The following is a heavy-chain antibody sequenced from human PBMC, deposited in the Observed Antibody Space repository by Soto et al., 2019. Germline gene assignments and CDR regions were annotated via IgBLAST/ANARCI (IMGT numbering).Heavy chain of an antibody. D-gene: IGHD2-2*01. CDR1: GGTVSSYA. Sequence: QGQLVQSGAEVKKPGSSVKVSCKASGGTVSSYAISWVRQAPGQGLECMGGIIPISGTANYAQKFQGRVTITADESTSTAYMELSSLRSEDTAVYYCARSQGSSTSLEIYYYYYYGMDVWGQGTTVTVSS. V-gene: IGHV1-69*01. J-gene: IGHJ6*02. CDR2: IIPISGTA. CDR3: ARSQGSSTSLEIYYYYYYGMDV.